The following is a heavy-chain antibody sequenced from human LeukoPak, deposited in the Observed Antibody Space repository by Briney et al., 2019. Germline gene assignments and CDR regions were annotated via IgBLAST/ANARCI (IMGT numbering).Heavy chain of an antibody. CDR3: STISSYYYMDV. Sequence: GGSLRLSCAASGFTFSDHYMDWVRQAPGKGLEWVGRTRNKANSYTTEYAASVKGRFTISRDDSKNSLYLQMNSLKNEDTAVYYCSTISSYYYMDVWGKGTTVTISS. V-gene: IGHV3-72*01. CDR1: GFTFSDHY. CDR2: TRNKANSYTT. D-gene: IGHD4/OR15-4a*01. J-gene: IGHJ6*03.